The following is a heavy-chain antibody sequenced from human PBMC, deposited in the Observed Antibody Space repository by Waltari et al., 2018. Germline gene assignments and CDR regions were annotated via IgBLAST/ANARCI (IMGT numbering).Heavy chain of an antibody. J-gene: IGHJ4*02. CDR3: ARDNDYYFDY. D-gene: IGHD2-21*02. V-gene: IGHV3-48*04. Sequence: EVQLVESGGGLVQPGGSLRLACAASGITFSTYSMNWVRQAPGKGLEWVSYISSSSSTIYYADSVKGRFTFSRDNAKNSLYLQMNSLRAEDTAVYYCARDNDYYFDYWGQGTLVTVSS. CDR2: ISSSSSTI. CDR1: GITFSTYS.